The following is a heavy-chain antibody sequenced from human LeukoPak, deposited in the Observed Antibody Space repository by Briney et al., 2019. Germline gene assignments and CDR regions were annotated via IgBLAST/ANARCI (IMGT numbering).Heavy chain of an antibody. CDR2: IYYSGST. J-gene: IGHJ4*02. D-gene: IGHD1-26*01. CDR3: ARTPSRRGATDY. V-gene: IGHV4-59*01. CDR1: GGSISSYY. Sequence: PSETLSLTCTVSGGSISSYYWSWIRQPPGKGLEWIGYIYYSGSTNYNPSLKSRVTISVDTSKNQFSLKLSSVTAADTAVYYCARTPSRRGATDYWGQGTLVTVSS.